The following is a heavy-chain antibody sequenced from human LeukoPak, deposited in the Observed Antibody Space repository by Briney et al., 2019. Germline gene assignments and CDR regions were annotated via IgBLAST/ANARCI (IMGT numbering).Heavy chain of an antibody. CDR1: GGSISSYY. CDR2: IYYSGST. D-gene: IGHD4-17*01. Sequence: SETLSLTCTVSGGSISSYYWSWIRQPPGKGLEWIGYIYYSGSTYYNPSLRSRVTISVDTSKNQFSLKLSSVTAADTAVYYCAREARATVTTYLRNYYYYYYMDVWGKGTTVTISS. CDR3: AREARATVTTYLRNYYYYYYMDV. V-gene: IGHV4-59*01. J-gene: IGHJ6*03.